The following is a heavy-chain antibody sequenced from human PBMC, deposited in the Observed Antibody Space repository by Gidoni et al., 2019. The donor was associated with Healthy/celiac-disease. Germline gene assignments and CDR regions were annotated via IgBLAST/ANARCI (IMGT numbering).Heavy chain of an antibody. V-gene: IGHV3-30*18. J-gene: IGHJ1*01. CDR1: GFTFSSYG. Sequence: QVQLVESGGGVVQPGRSLRLSCAASGFTFSSYGMHWVRQAPGKGLEWVAVISYDGSNKYYADSVKGRFTISRDNSKNTLYLQMNSLRAEDTAVYYCAKSALWYSTDEYFQHWGQGTLVTVSS. CDR2: ISYDGSNK. CDR3: AKSALWYSTDEYFQH. D-gene: IGHD6-13*01.